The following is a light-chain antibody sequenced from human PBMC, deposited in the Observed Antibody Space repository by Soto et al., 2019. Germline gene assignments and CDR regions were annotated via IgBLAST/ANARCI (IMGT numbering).Light chain of an antibody. V-gene: IGKV1-16*02. Sequence: DIQVTQSPSSLSASVGDRVTITCRASQGIDNYLAWTQQRPGKAPRSLIYAASNLHHGVPSKFRASGSGTDFTLTISSLQPEDFATYYCQQYRTYPSTFGPGTKV. CDR2: AAS. CDR3: QQYRTYPST. J-gene: IGKJ3*01. CDR1: QGIDNY.